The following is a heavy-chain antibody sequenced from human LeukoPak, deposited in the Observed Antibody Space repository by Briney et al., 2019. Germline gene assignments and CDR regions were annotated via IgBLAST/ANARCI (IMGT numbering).Heavy chain of an antibody. CDR3: ARDRNGDYDYYYYGMDV. V-gene: IGHV3-48*04. J-gene: IGHJ6*02. D-gene: IGHD4-17*01. CDR1: GFTFSSYS. CDR2: ISSSTSTM. Sequence: GGSLRLSCAASGFTFSSYSMNWVRQAPGRGLEWVSYISSSTSTMYYADSVKGRFTISRDNAKNSLYLQMNSLRAEDTAVYYCARDRNGDYDYYYYGMDVWGQGTTVTVSS.